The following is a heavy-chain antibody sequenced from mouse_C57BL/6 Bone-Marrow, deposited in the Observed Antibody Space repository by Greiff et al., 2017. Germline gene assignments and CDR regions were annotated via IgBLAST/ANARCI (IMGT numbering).Heavy chain of an antibody. CDR3: ARGDYCAMDY. CDR1: GYTFTSYG. V-gene: IGHV1-81*01. J-gene: IGHJ4*01. Sequence: VKLQESGAELARPGASVKLSCKASGYTFTSYGISWVKQRTGQGLEWIGEIYPRSGNTYYNEKFKGKATLTADKSSSTAYMELRSLTSEDSAVYFCARGDYCAMDYWGQGTSVTVTS. CDR2: IYPRSGNT.